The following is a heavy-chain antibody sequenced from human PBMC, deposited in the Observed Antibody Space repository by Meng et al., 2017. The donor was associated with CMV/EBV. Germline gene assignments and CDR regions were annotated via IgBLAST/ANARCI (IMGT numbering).Heavy chain of an antibody. Sequence: SCAISGDSVSSNSAAWNWIRQSPSRGLEWLGRTYYRSKWYNDYAVSVKSRITINPDTSKNQFSLQLNSVTPEDTAVYYWARGGGDTAMVDYWGQGTLVTVSS. CDR2: TYYRSKWYN. D-gene: IGHD5-18*01. CDR3: ARGGGDTAMVDY. V-gene: IGHV6-1*01. CDR1: GDSVSSNSAA. J-gene: IGHJ4*02.